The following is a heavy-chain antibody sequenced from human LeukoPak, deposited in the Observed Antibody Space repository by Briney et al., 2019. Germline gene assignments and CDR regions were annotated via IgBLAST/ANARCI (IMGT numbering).Heavy chain of an antibody. CDR3: ARDPHCSSTNCPFDF. CDR1: GVSISSSDW. V-gene: IGHV4-4*02. J-gene: IGHJ4*02. D-gene: IGHD2-2*01. CDR2: IWRSDHT. Sequence: SSETLSLTCAVSGVSISSSDWWSWVRQPPGRGLEWIGYIWRSDHTNYNPSLKSRVTMSLDKSKNQFSLKLSSVTAADTAVYYCARDPHCSSTNCPFDFWGQGTLVIVSS.